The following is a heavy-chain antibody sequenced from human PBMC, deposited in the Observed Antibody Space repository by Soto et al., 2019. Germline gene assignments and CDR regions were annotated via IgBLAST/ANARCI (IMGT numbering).Heavy chain of an antibody. V-gene: IGHV1-69*04. CDR3: ARDTDSYDYIWGSYRYTGTYYMDV. Sequence: GASVKVSCKASGGTFSSYTISWVRQAPGQGLEWMGRIIPILGIANYAQKFQGRVTITADKSTSTAYMELSSLRSEDTAVYYCARDTDSYDYIWGSYRYTGTYYMDVWGKGTTVTVYS. D-gene: IGHD3-16*02. CDR2: IIPILGIA. CDR1: GGTFSSYT. J-gene: IGHJ6*03.